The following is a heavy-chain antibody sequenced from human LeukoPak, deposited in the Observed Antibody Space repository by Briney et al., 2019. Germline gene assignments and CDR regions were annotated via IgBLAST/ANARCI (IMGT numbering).Heavy chain of an antibody. D-gene: IGHD3-22*01. CDR2: IYHSGST. CDR1: GGSISSGGYY. Sequence: SETLSLTCTVSGGSISSGGYYWSWIRQPPGKGLEWIGYIYHSGSTYYNPSLKSRVTISVDRSKNQFSLKLSSVTAADTAVYYCAKDDSSGYFYYFDYWGQGTLVTVSS. CDR3: AKDDSSGYFYYFDY. J-gene: IGHJ4*02. V-gene: IGHV4-30-2*01.